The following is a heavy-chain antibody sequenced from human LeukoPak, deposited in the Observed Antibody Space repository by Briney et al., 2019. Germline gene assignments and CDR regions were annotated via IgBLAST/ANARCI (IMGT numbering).Heavy chain of an antibody. J-gene: IGHJ4*02. V-gene: IGHV3-30-3*01. CDR2: IPYDGSNK. D-gene: IGHD2-2*01. CDR3: ARETGSIDY. CDR1: GFTFSSYA. Sequence: GGSLRLSCAASGFTFSSYAMHWVRQAPGKGLEWVAVIPYDGSNKYYADSVKGRFTISRDNSKNTLYLQMNSLRAEDTAVYYCARETGSIDYWGQGTLVTVSS.